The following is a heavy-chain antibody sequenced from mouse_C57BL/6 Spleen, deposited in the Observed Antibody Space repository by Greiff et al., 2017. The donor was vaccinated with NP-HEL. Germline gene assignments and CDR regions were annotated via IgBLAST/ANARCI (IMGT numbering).Heavy chain of an antibody. CDR2: IDPSDSET. CDR1: GYTFTSYW. D-gene: IGHD4-1*01. Sequence: QVQLQQPGAELVRPGSSVKLSCKASGYTFTSYWMHWVKQRPIQGLEWIGNIDPSDSETHYNQKFKDKATLTVDKSSSTAYMQLSSLTSEDSAVYYCAREGGWDGAPFAYWGQGTLVTVSA. J-gene: IGHJ3*01. V-gene: IGHV1-52*01. CDR3: AREGGWDGAPFAY.